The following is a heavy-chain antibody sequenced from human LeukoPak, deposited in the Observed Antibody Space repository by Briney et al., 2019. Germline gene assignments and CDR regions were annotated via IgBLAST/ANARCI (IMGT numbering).Heavy chain of an antibody. J-gene: IGHJ5*02. V-gene: IGHV4-39*01. CDR1: GASVTSGGFY. Sequence: PSETLPLTRSVSGASVTSGGFYWGWLRQSPGKGLEWIATIYYTGSTYYDPSLKSRVTISIDTSKNQFSLNVRSVSAADTAVYYCARHSGSGSLSRPFDPWGQGTLVTVTS. CDR3: ARHSGSGSLSRPFDP. D-gene: IGHD3-10*01. CDR2: IYYTGST.